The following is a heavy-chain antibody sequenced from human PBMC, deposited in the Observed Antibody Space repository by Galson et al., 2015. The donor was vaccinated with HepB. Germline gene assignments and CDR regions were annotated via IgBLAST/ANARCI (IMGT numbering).Heavy chain of an antibody. V-gene: IGHV3-30*18. CDR3: TKVKGDIAVAGPFDY. Sequence: SLRLSCAASGFTFSRYGMDWVRQAPGKGLEWVAVISFDGSNKYYADSVKGRFTISRDNSKNTLYLQMNSLRAEDTAVYYCTKVKGDIAVAGPFDYWVQGTLFTVSS. CDR1: GFTFSRYG. D-gene: IGHD6-19*01. J-gene: IGHJ4*02. CDR2: ISFDGSNK.